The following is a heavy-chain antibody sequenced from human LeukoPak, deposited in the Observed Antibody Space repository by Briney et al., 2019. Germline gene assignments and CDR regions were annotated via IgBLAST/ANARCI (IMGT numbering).Heavy chain of an antibody. CDR3: AKYVWGSYPTFEDY. V-gene: IGHV4-59*01. CDR2: ISYSGST. J-gene: IGHJ4*02. CDR1: GGSISSYY. Sequence: TSETLSLTCTVSGGSISSYYWSWIRQPPGKGLEWIGYISYSGSTNYNPSLKSRVTISVDTSKNQFSLKLSSVTAADTAVYYCAKYVWGSYPTFEDYWGQGTLVTLSS. D-gene: IGHD3-16*02.